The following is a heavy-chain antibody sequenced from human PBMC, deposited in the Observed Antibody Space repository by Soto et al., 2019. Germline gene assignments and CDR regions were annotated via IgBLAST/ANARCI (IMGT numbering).Heavy chain of an antibody. J-gene: IGHJ4*02. CDR3: ARAHTGSYFDY. CDR1: GDTFTGYY. CDR2: INPNSGGT. V-gene: IGHV1-2*04. D-gene: IGHD3-10*01. Sequence: ASVKVSCKASGDTFTGYYIHWVRQAPGQGLEWMGWINPNSGGTNYAQKFQGWVTMTRDTSISTAYMELSRLRSDDTAVYYCARAHTGSYFDYWGQGTLVTVSS.